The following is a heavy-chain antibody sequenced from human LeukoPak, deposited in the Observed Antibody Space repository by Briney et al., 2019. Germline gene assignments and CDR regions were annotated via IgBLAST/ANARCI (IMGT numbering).Heavy chain of an antibody. Sequence: NSGGSLRLSCAASGFTFSSYAMSWVRQAPGKGLEWVGRIKSKTDGGTTDYAAPVKGRFTISRDDSKNTLYLQMNSLKTEDTAVYYCTTDKFYDYVWGSYRYYFDYWGQGTLVTVSS. CDR3: TTDKFYDYVWGSYRYYFDY. D-gene: IGHD3-16*02. CDR1: GFTFSSYA. CDR2: IKSKTDGGTT. J-gene: IGHJ4*02. V-gene: IGHV3-15*01.